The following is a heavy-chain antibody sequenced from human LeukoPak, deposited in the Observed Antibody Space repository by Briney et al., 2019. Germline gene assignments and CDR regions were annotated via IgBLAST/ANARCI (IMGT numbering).Heavy chain of an antibody. D-gene: IGHD3-16*01. V-gene: IGHV1-18*01. CDR1: GYTFTSYG. CDR3: ARDSPSSSGANDAFDI. CDR2: ISAYNGNT. J-gene: IGHJ3*02. Sequence: AASVKVSCKASGYTFTSYGISWVRQAPGQGLEWMGWISAYNGNTNYAQKLQGRVTMTTDTSTSTAYMELRSLRSDDTAVYYCARDSPSSSGANDAFDIWGQGTMVTVSS.